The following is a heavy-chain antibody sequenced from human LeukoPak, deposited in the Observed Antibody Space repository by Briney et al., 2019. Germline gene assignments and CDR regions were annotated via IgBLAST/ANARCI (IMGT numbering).Heavy chain of an antibody. V-gene: IGHV4-30-4*01. CDR2: IYYSGST. Sequence: SETLSLTCTVSGGSISSGNYYYSWIRQPPGKGLEWIGYIYYSGSTYYNPSLKSRVSISVDTSKKQFSLKLSSVTAADTAVYYCASYYHGFDYWGQGTLVTVSS. CDR3: ASYYHGFDY. CDR1: GGSISSGNYY. J-gene: IGHJ4*02. D-gene: IGHD3-10*01.